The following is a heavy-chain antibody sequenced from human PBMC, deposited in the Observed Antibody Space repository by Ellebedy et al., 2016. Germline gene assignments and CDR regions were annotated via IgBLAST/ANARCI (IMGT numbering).Heavy chain of an antibody. CDR3: ARILRGGSNGDYFDY. Sequence: GSLRLSCTVSGGSISSSSYYWGWIRQPPGTGLEWIGTIYYSGNTYYNPSLKSRVSISIDTSKNQFSLKVTSVSAADTAVYYCARILRGGSNGDYFDYWGQGTQVTASS. J-gene: IGHJ4*02. D-gene: IGHD2-15*01. V-gene: IGHV4-39*07. CDR2: IYYSGNT. CDR1: GGSISSSSYY.